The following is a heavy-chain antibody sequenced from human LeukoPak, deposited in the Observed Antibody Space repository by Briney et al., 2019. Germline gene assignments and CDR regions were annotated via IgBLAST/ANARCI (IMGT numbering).Heavy chain of an antibody. CDR2: ISADNGNT. J-gene: IGHJ3*02. CDR1: GYTFTSYA. D-gene: IGHD1-1*01. V-gene: IGHV1-3*01. Sequence: ASVKVSCKASGYTFTSYAMHWVRQAPGQRLEWMGWISADNGNTEYAQKLQGRVTVTTDTSTSTAYMELRSLRSDDTAIYYCARDSRTGLNAFDIWGQGTMVTVSS. CDR3: ARDSRTGLNAFDI.